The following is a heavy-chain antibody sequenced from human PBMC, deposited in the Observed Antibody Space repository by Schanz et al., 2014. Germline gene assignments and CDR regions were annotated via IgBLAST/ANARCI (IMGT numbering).Heavy chain of an antibody. CDR1: GFTFNNYG. CDR2: IWYDGTDR. V-gene: IGHV3-33*01. CDR3: ARDPGYSFAYWYFDL. Sequence: QVQLVESGGGVVRPGRSLRLSCAASGFTFNNYGMHWVRQAPGKGLEWVAVIWYDGTDRYYADSVKGRFTISRDNSKNTLYLQMNSLRAEDTAVYYCARDPGYSFAYWYFDLWGQGTLVTVSS. J-gene: IGHJ4*02. D-gene: IGHD5-18*01.